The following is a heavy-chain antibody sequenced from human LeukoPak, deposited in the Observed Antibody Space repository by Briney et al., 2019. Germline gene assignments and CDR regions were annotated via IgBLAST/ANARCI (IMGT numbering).Heavy chain of an antibody. Sequence: SQTLSLTCAISGDSVSSNSAAWNWIRQSPSRGLEWLGRTYYRSKGYNDYAVSVKSRITINPDTSKNQFSLRLNSVPPEDTAVYYCARDKVAGKLGMDVWGQGTTVTVSS. D-gene: IGHD6-19*01. CDR3: ARDKVAGKLGMDV. CDR2: TYYRSKGYN. J-gene: IGHJ6*02. V-gene: IGHV6-1*01. CDR1: GDSVSSNSAA.